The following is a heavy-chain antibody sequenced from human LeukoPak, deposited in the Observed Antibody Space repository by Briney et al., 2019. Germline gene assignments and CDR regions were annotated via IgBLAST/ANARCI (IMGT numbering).Heavy chain of an antibody. J-gene: IGHJ4*02. D-gene: IGHD6-13*01. CDR1: GDSVSSSSAA. CDR3: ARVGYSSSWFFDY. CDR2: HTN. V-gene: IGHV6-1*01. Sequence: SQTLSLTCAISGDSVSSSSAAWNWFRQSHREALSGWEGHTNDYAVSVKSRITINPDTSKNQFSLQLNSVTPEDTAVYYCARVGYSSSWFFDYWGQGTLVTVSS.